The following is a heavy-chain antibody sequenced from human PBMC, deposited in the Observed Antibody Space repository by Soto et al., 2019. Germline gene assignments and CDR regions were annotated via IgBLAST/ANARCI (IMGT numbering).Heavy chain of an antibody. CDR1: GGSISSGGYY. J-gene: IGHJ6*04. D-gene: IGHD2-15*01. Sequence: SETLSLTCTVSGGSISSGGYYWSWIRQHPGKGLEWIGYIYYSGSTYYNPSLKSRVTISVDTSKNQFSLKLSSVTAADTAVYYCARGKNNGYCSGGSCYYSPRVFWDVWGKGTTVTVSS. V-gene: IGHV4-31*03. CDR2: IYYSGST. CDR3: ARGKNNGYCSGGSCYYSPRVFWDV.